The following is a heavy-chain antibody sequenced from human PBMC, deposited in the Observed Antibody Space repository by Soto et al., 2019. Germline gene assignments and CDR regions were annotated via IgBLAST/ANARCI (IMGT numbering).Heavy chain of an antibody. Sequence: SETLSLTCTVSGGSISSSSYYWGWIRQPPGKGLEWIGSIYYSGSTYYNPSLKSRVTISVDTSKNQFSLKLSSVTAADTAVYYCARHASGYSSSWLYNWFDPWGQGTLVTVS. CDR1: GGSISSSSYY. CDR3: ARHASGYSSSWLYNWFDP. J-gene: IGHJ5*02. CDR2: IYYSGST. V-gene: IGHV4-39*01. D-gene: IGHD6-13*01.